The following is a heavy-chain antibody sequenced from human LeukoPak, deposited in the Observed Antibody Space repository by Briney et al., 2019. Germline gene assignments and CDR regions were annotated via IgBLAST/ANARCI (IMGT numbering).Heavy chain of an antibody. CDR3: ARGGTYFYDSSGTYDY. CDR1: GFTFRAYA. D-gene: IGHD3-22*01. J-gene: IGHJ4*02. Sequence: GGSLRLSCAASGFTFRAYAMHWVRQAPGKGLEWVAAISSDGKNEFLADSVKGRFTISRDNSKNTMSLQMNRLTTEDTAVYYCARGGTYFYDSSGTYDYWGQGTLAIVSS. CDR2: ISSDGKNE. V-gene: IGHV3-30*04.